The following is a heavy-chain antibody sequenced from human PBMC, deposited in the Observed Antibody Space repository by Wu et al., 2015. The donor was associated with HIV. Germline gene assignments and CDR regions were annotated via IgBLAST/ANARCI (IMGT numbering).Heavy chain of an antibody. D-gene: IGHD3-22*01. CDR1: GYTFTGYY. CDR2: INPNSGGT. Sequence: QVQLVQSGAEVKKPGASVKVSCKASGYTFTGYYMHWVRQAPGQGLEWMGWINPNSGGTNYAQKFQGRVTMTRDTSISTAYMELSRLRSDDTAVYYCATYYYDSSGYYSVYGMDVWGQGTTVTVSS. CDR3: ATYYYDSSGYYSVYGMDV. V-gene: IGHV1-2*02. J-gene: IGHJ6*02.